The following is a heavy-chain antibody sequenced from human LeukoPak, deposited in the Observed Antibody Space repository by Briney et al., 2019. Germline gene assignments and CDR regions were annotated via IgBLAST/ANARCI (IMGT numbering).Heavy chain of an antibody. V-gene: IGHV4-4*07. CDR3: ARTYGDYVWNYYYMDV. J-gene: IGHJ6*03. Sequence: SETLSLTCTVSGGSISSHYWSWIRQPAGKGLEWIGHIYTSGSTNYNPSLKSRVTMSVATSKNQFSLKLNSVTAADTAIYYCARTYGDYVWNYYYMDVWAKGPRSPSP. CDR2: IYTSGST. D-gene: IGHD4-17*01. CDR1: GGSISSHY.